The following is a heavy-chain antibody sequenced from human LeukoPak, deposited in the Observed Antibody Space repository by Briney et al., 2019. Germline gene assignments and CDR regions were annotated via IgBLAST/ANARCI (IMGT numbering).Heavy chain of an antibody. D-gene: IGHD6-13*01. Sequence: ASVKVSCKASGYTFTGYYMHWVRQAPGQGLGWMGWINPNNDDTNYAQKFQGRVTMTRDTSINTAYMELSSLRSDDTAMYYCARGDSSSWYYFDYWGQGTLVTVSS. J-gene: IGHJ4*02. CDR2: INPNNDDT. CDR1: GYTFTGYY. CDR3: ARGDSSSWYYFDY. V-gene: IGHV1-2*02.